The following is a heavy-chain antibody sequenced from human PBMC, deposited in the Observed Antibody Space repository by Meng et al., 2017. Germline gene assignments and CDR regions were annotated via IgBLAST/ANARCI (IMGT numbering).Heavy chain of an antibody. CDR2: INPNSGGT. CDR1: GYTFTGYY. J-gene: IGHJ4*02. Sequence: QVQLVQSGAEVKKPGASVKVSCKASGYTFTGYYMHWVRQAPGQGLEWMGWINPNSGGTNYAQKFQGRVTMTRDTSISTAYMELSRLRSDDTAVYYCARGLYGSGSPREYFDYWGQGTLVTVSS. V-gene: IGHV1-2*02. D-gene: IGHD3-10*01. CDR3: ARGLYGSGSPREYFDY.